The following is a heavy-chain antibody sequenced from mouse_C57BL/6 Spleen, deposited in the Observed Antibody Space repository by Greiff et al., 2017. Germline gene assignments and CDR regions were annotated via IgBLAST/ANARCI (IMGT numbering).Heavy chain of an antibody. CDR3: ARGRIDYYGSSHWYVDV. Sequence: EVHLVESEGGLVQPGSSMKLSCTASGFTFSDYYMAWVRQVPEKGLEWVANINYDGSSTYYLDSLKSRFIISRDNAKNILYLQMSSLKSEDTATYYCARGRIDYYGSSHWYVDVGGTGTTVTVSS. CDR2: INYDGSST. V-gene: IGHV5-16*01. D-gene: IGHD1-1*01. J-gene: IGHJ1*03. CDR1: GFTFSDYY.